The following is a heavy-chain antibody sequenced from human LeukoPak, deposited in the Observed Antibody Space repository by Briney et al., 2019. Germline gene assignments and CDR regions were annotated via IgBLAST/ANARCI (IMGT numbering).Heavy chain of an antibody. Sequence: ASVKVSCKASGYTFSSYYTHWVRQAPGQGLEWMGVINPSVGSTSYAQKFQGRVTMTRDTSTSTVYMGLSSLRSEDTAIYYCARDQGPRYFDYWGQGTLVTVSS. CDR3: ARDQGPRYFDY. CDR1: GYTFSSYY. V-gene: IGHV1-46*01. J-gene: IGHJ4*02. CDR2: INPSVGST.